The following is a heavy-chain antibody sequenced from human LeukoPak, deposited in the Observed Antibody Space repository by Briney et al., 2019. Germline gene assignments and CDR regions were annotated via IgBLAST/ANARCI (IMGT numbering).Heavy chain of an antibody. D-gene: IGHD3-3*01. Sequence: GGSLRLSCSASGFPFSSYAMSWVRQAPGKGLEWVSAISGSGGSTYYADSVKGRFTISRDNSKNTLYLQMNSLRAEDTAVYYCATLWSGRPLDDYWGQGTLVTVSS. CDR3: ATLWSGRPLDDY. J-gene: IGHJ4*02. CDR1: GFPFSSYA. CDR2: ISGSGGST. V-gene: IGHV3-23*01.